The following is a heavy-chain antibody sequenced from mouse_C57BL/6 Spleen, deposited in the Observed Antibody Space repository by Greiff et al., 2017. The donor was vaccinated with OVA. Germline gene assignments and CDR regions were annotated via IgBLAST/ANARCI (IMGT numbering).Heavy chain of an antibody. Sequence: QVQLQQSGPELVKPGASVKISCKASGYAFSSSWLNWVKQRPGKGLEWIGRIYPGDGDTNYNGKFKGKATLTADKSSSTAYMQLSSLTSEDSAVYFCARSADYDGSWFAYWGQGTLVTVSA. V-gene: IGHV1-82*01. CDR2: IYPGDGDT. D-gene: IGHD2-4*01. J-gene: IGHJ3*01. CDR1: GYAFSSSW. CDR3: ARSADYDGSWFAY.